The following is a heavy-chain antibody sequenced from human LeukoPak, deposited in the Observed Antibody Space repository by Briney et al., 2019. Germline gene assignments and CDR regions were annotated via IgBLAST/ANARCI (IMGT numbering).Heavy chain of an antibody. CDR2: IKSRTDGGTT. D-gene: IGHD2-2*01. J-gene: IGHJ3*01. CDR1: GFTLSNAW. CDR3: ARDGRDCLSTSCSYEGGSFDL. Sequence: PGGSLRLSCAASGFTLSNAWMSWVRQAPGKGLEWVGRIKSRTDGGTTDYAAPVKGRFTVSRDDAKNSVYLQMNSLRAEDTAIYYCARDGRDCLSTSCSYEGGSFDLWGQGTTVTVSS. V-gene: IGHV3-15*01.